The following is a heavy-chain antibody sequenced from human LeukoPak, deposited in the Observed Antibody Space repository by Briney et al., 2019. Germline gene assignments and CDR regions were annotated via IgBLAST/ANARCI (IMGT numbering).Heavy chain of an antibody. D-gene: IGHD5-24*01. Sequence: ASVKVSCKASSYTFTSYGISWVRQAPGQGLEGMGWISAYNGNTNYAQKLQGRVAMTTDTSTSTAYMELRSLRSDDTAVYYCARGDGYNPLYYYGMDVWGQGTTVTVSS. V-gene: IGHV1-18*01. CDR1: SYTFTSYG. J-gene: IGHJ6*02. CDR3: ARGDGYNPLYYYGMDV. CDR2: ISAYNGNT.